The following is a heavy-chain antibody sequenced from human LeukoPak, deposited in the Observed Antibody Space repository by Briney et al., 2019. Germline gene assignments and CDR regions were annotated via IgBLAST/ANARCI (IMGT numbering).Heavy chain of an antibody. CDR2: INPNSGGT. CDR3: ARGGHYYYHMDV. D-gene: IGHD3-10*01. Sequence: ASVKVSCKAPGYTFTGYYMHWVRQAPGQGLEWMGWINPNSGGTNYGQKFQGRVTMTRDTSISTAYMELSRLRSDDTAVYYCARGGHYYYHMDVWGKGTTVTVSS. CDR1: GYTFTGYY. J-gene: IGHJ6*03. V-gene: IGHV1-2*02.